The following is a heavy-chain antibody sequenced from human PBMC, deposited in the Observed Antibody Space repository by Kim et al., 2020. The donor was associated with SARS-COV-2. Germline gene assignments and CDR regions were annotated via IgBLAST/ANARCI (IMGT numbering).Heavy chain of an antibody. CDR3: AKDTNNNLPSYDGMDV. CDR1: GFTFGDYP. V-gene: IGHV3-9*01. CDR2: IGGDGVSK. J-gene: IGHJ6*01. Sequence: GGSLRLSCVAFGFTFGDYPMHWVRQSPGKGLEWVSGIGGDGVSKGYADSVKGRFTISRDNSNNSLYLQMSSLSAEDTAVYYCAKDTNNNLPSYDGMDVWG. D-gene: IGHD1-1*01.